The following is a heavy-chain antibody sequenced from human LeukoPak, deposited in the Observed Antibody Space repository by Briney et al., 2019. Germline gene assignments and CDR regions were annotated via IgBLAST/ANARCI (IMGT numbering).Heavy chain of an antibody. CDR3: ARGRDGYNYVDY. Sequence: ASVKVSCKASGGTFSSYAISWVRQAPGQGLEWMGGIIPIFGTANYAQKFQGRVTITADESTSTAYMELSSLRSEDTAVYYCARGRDGYNYVDYWGQGTLVTVSS. CDR2: IIPIFGTA. D-gene: IGHD5-24*01. J-gene: IGHJ4*02. CDR1: GGTFSSYA. V-gene: IGHV1-69*13.